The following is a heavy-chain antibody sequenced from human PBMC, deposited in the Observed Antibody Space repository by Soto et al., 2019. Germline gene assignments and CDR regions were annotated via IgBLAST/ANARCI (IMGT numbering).Heavy chain of an antibody. J-gene: IGHJ4*02. CDR3: VRVGIVARPY. V-gene: IGHV3-48*03. D-gene: IGHD2-21*01. Sequence: PVGFLRLSCEVAGLTFSNFEMTWVRQAPGQGLEWVSSISSDGATIYYADSVKGRFTISRDNDKNLLYLQMNSLKGEDTATYYCVRVGIVARPYWGQGTPVTVSS. CDR2: ISSDGATI. CDR1: GLTFSNFE.